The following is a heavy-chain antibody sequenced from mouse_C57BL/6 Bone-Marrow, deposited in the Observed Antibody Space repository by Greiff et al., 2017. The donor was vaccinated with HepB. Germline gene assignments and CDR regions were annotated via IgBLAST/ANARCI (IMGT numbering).Heavy chain of an antibody. J-gene: IGHJ2*01. CDR1: GYTFTSYW. CDR2: INPSNGGT. CDR3: ARYPIYYEYDEGVGYYFDY. V-gene: IGHV1-53*01. Sequence: VQLQQPGTELVKPGASVKLSCKASGYTFTSYWMHWVKQRPGQGLEWIGNINPSNGGTNYNEKFKSKATLTVDKSSSTAYMQLSSLTSEDSAVYYCARYPIYYEYDEGVGYYFDYWGQGTTLTVSS. D-gene: IGHD2-4*01.